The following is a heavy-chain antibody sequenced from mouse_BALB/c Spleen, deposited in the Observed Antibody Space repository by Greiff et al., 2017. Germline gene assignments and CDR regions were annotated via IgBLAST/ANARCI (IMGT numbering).Heavy chain of an antibody. Sequence: VQLQESGPGLVAPSQSLSITCTVSGFSLTSYDISWIRQPPGKGLEWLGVIWTGGGTNYNSAFMSRLSISKDNSKSQVFLKMNSLQTDDTAIYYCVTYYGNSYAMDYWGQGTSVTVSS. J-gene: IGHJ4*01. D-gene: IGHD2-10*01. CDR2: IWTGGGT. CDR1: GFSLTSYD. V-gene: IGHV2-9-2*01. CDR3: VTYYGNSYAMDY.